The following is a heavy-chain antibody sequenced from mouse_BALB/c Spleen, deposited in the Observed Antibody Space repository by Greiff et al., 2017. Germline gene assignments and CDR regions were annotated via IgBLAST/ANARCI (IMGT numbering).Heavy chain of an antibody. CDR2: IYPGSGNT. V-gene: IGHV1-77*01. Sequence: VQLQQSGAELARPGASVKLSCKASGYTFTDYYINWVKQRTGQGLEWIGEIYPGSGNTYYNEKFKGKATLTADKSSSTAYMQLSSLTSEDSAVYFCARRYYGSSYEWFAYWGQGTLVTVSA. CDR3: ARRYYGSSYEWFAY. J-gene: IGHJ3*01. D-gene: IGHD1-1*01. CDR1: GYTFTDYY.